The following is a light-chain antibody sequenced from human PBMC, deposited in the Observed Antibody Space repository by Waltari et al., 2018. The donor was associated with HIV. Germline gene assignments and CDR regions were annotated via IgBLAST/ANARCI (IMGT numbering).Light chain of an antibody. Sequence: SYVLTQPPSVSVAPGKTATITCGGDNIGTKSVQWYQQRPGQAPVLVVYHDNNRPSGGPERFSGSNSGDTATLTISRVEAGDEADYYCQAWYHSDDPIFFGGGTQLTVL. J-gene: IGLJ2*01. CDR3: QAWYHSDDPIF. V-gene: IGLV3-21*03. CDR1: NIGTKS. CDR2: HDN.